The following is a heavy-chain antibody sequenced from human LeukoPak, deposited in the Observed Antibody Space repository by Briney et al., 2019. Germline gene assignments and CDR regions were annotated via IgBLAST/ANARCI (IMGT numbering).Heavy chain of an antibody. D-gene: IGHD3-3*01. V-gene: IGHV4-59*01. Sequence: SETLSLTCTVSGGSISSYYWSWIRQPPGKGLEWIGYIYYSGSTNYNPSLKSRVTISVDTSKNQFSLKLSSVTAADTAVYYCARDNDFWSGYYHIFVPWGQGTLVTVSS. J-gene: IGHJ5*02. CDR3: ARDNDFWSGYYHIFVP. CDR1: GGSISSYY. CDR2: IYYSGST.